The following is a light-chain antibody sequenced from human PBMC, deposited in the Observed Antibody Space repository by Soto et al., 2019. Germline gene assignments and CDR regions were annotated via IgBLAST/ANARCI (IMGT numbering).Light chain of an antibody. Sequence: EVMLTQSPGTLSLSPGERATLSCRASQSVSSNYLAWYQQKSGQAPRLLIYGASNRATGIPDRFSGSGSGTDFTLILRRLEPEDFAVYYCQQYDTSPRTFGQGAKVEFK. V-gene: IGKV3-20*01. CDR3: QQYDTSPRT. J-gene: IGKJ1*01. CDR1: QSVSSNY. CDR2: GAS.